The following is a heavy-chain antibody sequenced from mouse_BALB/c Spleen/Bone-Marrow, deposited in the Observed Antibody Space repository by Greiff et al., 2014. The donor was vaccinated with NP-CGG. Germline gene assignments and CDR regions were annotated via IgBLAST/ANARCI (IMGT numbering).Heavy chain of an antibody. J-gene: IGHJ1*01. CDR2: IYPYSGGT. CDR1: GYTFTDYN. Sequence: EVQLQQSGPELVKPGASVEISCKASGYTFTDYNMHWVKQSHGKSLEWIGYIYPYSGGTGYNQKFKSKATLTVDNSSSTAYMELRSLTSEDSAVYYCARSYGNWYFDVWGAGTTVTVSS. V-gene: IGHV1S29*02. D-gene: IGHD2-10*02. CDR3: ARSYGNWYFDV.